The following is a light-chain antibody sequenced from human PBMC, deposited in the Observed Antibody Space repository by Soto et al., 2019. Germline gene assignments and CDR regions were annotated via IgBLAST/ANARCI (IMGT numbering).Light chain of an antibody. V-gene: IGKV4-1*01. CDR3: QQYYGIPLT. J-gene: IGKJ4*01. Sequence: DIVMTQSPDSLAVSLGERATINCKSSRSLLHNSNDKNYLAWYQQKPGQPPKLLFYWASTRQSGVPERFGGSGSERDFTLTVTSLRAEDVAVYYCQQYYGIPLTFGGGTQVEIK. CDR1: RSLLHNSNDKNY. CDR2: WAS.